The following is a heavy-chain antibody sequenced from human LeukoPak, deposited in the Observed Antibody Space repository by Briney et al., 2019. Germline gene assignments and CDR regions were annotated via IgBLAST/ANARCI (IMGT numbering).Heavy chain of an antibody. CDR1: GGSISSYY. J-gene: IGHJ4*02. Sequence: SETLSLTCTVSGGSISSYYWSWIRQPAGKGLEWIGRIYTSGSTNYNPSLRSRVTISVDKSKNQFSLNLSSVTAADTAVYYCARDCADTYCHSYYFDYWGQGTLVTVSS. V-gene: IGHV4-4*07. D-gene: IGHD2-21*02. CDR3: ARDCADTYCHSYYFDY. CDR2: IYTSGST.